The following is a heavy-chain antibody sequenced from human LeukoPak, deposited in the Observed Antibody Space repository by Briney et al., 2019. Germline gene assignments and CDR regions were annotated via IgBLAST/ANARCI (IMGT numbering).Heavy chain of an antibody. CDR3: ARVDDLDAFDM. CDR2: ISYDGSNE. D-gene: IGHD2-2*03. CDR1: FSTXG. J-gene: IGHJ3*02. Sequence: FSTXGMHWVRQAXGKGLEWVAVISYDGSNEYYADSVKGRFTISRDNSKNTLYLQMNSLRAEDTAVYYCARVDDLDAFDMWGQGTMVTVSS. V-gene: IGHV3-30*03.